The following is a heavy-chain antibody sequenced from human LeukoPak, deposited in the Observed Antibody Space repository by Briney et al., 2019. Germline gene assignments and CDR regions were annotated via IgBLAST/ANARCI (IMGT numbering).Heavy chain of an antibody. CDR3: AKSNGSGSLS. D-gene: IGHD3-10*01. Sequence: GGSLRLSCAASGFTLSSYGMHWVRQAPGKGLEWVAVISYDGSNKYYADSVKGRFTISRDNSKNTLYLQMNSLRAEDTAVYYCAKSNGSGSLSWGQGTLVTVSS. CDR1: GFTLSSYG. V-gene: IGHV3-30*18. J-gene: IGHJ5*02. CDR2: ISYDGSNK.